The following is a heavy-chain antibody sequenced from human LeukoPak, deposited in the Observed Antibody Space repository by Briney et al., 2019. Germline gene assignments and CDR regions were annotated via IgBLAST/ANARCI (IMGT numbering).Heavy chain of an antibody. J-gene: IGHJ4*02. D-gene: IGHD3-22*01. Sequence: GRSLRLSCAASGFTFSSYGMHWVRQAPGQGLEWVAVISYDGSNKYYADSVKGRFTISRDNSKNTLYLQMNSLRAEDTAVYYCAKDLRYYDSSGYLDYWGQGTLVTVSS. CDR2: ISYDGSNK. V-gene: IGHV3-30*18. CDR3: AKDLRYYDSSGYLDY. CDR1: GFTFSSYG.